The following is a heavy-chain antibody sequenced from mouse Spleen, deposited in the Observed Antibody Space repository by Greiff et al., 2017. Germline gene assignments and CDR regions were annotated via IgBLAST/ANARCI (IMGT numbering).Heavy chain of an antibody. CDR1: GFTFSSYA. CDR2: ISSGGSYT. Sequence: EVMLVESGGGLVKPGGSLKLSCAASGFTFSSYAMSWVRQTPEKRLEWVATISSGGSYTYYPDSVKGRFTISRDNAKNTLYLQMSSLRSEDTAMYYCARHEVGFDYWGQGTTLTVSS. J-gene: IGHJ2*01. CDR3: ARHEVGFDY. V-gene: IGHV5-9-1*01. D-gene: IGHD1-1*02.